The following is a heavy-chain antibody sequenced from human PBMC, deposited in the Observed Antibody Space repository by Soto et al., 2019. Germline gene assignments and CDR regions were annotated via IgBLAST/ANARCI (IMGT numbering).Heavy chain of an antibody. CDR3: AKDPGRQLKDLNWFDP. D-gene: IGHD6-6*01. CDR2: ISYDGSNK. J-gene: IGHJ5*02. V-gene: IGHV3-30*18. CDR1: GFTFSSYG. Sequence: HPGGSLRLSCAASGFTFSSYGMHWVRQAPGKGLEWVAVISYDGSNKYYADSVKGRFTISRDNSKNTLYLQMNSLRAEDTAVYYCAKDPGRQLKDLNWFDPWGQGTLVTVSS.